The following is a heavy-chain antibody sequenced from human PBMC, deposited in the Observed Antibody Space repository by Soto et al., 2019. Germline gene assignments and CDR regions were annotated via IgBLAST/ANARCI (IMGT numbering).Heavy chain of an antibody. D-gene: IGHD3-16*02. V-gene: IGHV1-3*01. Sequence: VQIMQSGAEVKKPGASVKVSCKASGYTFTNYAIHWVLQAPGQRLEWMRWINAGNGNTKYSQKFHGRVTIIRDTSASTVYMELSSLRSVDTAVYYCARDQWGNYRFDYWGQGTLVTVSS. CDR1: GYTFTNYA. J-gene: IGHJ4*02. CDR2: INAGNGNT. CDR3: ARDQWGNYRFDY.